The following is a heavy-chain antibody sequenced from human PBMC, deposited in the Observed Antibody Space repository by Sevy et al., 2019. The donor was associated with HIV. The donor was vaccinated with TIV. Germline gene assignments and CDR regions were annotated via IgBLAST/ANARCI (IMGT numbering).Heavy chain of an antibody. V-gene: IGHV4-34*01. CDR1: GGSFSGYY. CDR3: ARRSIAAAGRGWFDP. Sequence: KQSQTLSLTCAVYGGSFSGYYWSWIRQPPGKGLEWIGEINHSGSTNYNPSLKSRVTLSVDTSKNQFSLKLSSVTAADTAVYYCARRSIAAAGRGWFDPWGQGTLVTVSS. D-gene: IGHD6-13*01. CDR2: INHSGST. J-gene: IGHJ5*02.